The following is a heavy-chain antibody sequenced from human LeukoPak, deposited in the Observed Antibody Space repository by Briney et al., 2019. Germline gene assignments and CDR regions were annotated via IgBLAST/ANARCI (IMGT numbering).Heavy chain of an antibody. CDR1: GGSISSYY. J-gene: IGHJ3*02. CDR3: ASPRGSQDAFDI. CDR2: IYYSGST. D-gene: IGHD1-26*01. Sequence: SETLSLTCTVSGGSISSYYWSWIRQPPGKGLEWIGYIYYSGSTNYNPSLKSRATISVDTSKNQFSLKLSSVTAADTAVYYCASPRGSQDAFDIWGQGTMVTVSS. V-gene: IGHV4-59*01.